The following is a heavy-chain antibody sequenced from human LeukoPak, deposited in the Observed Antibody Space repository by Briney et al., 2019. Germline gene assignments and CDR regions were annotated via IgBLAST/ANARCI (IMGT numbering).Heavy chain of an antibody. CDR1: GFRFSNYA. D-gene: IGHD3-22*01. V-gene: IGHV3-23*01. CDR3: AHTDSYYFDSGMVS. Sequence: GGSLRLSCTASGFRFSNYAMNWVRQAPGKGLEWVSVISGGGSSANYADSVKGRFTISRENSKNTLYLQMNSLRAEDTAVYYCAHTDSYYFDSGMVSWGQGALVTVSS. CDR2: ISGGGSSA. J-gene: IGHJ5*02.